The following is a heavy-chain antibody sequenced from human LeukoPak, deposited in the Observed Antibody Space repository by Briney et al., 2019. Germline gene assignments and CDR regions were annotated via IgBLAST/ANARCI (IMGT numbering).Heavy chain of an antibody. CDR2: ITYSGGIT. CDR3: AKSTYTPQWLVPLDY. Sequence: GGSLRLSCAASGFAFGSYGMSWVRQAPGQGLEWVSTITYSGGITYYAGSVKGRFTISRDNSKSTLYLQMNSLRAEDTAVYYCAKSTYTPQWLVPLDYWGQGTLVTVSS. D-gene: IGHD6-19*01. CDR1: GFAFGSYG. V-gene: IGHV3-23*01. J-gene: IGHJ4*02.